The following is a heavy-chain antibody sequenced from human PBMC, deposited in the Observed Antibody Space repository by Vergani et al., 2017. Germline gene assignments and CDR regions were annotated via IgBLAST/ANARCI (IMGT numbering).Heavy chain of an antibody. CDR2: IYSSGST. D-gene: IGHD5-18*01. V-gene: IGHV4-31*03. J-gene: IGHJ4*02. Sequence: QVQLQESGPGLVKPSQTLSLTCTVSGGSISSDNYYWSWIRQHPGKGLEWIGYIYSSGSTYYNPSLKIRVTISIDTSENQFSLKLSSVTAADTAVYYCARDVDSGGGYYFDYWGQGTLVTVSS. CDR1: GGSISSDNYY. CDR3: ARDVDSGGGYYFDY.